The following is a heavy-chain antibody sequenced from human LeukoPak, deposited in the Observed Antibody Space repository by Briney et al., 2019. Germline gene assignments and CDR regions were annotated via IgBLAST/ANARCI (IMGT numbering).Heavy chain of an antibody. Sequence: PGGSLRLSCAASGFTFSSYGMHWVRQAPGKGLEWVAVIWYDGSNKYYEDSVKGRFTISRDNYKNTLYLEVNSLRAEDTAVYYCARGHGSGSYVFDYWGQGTLVTVSS. CDR1: GFTFSSYG. J-gene: IGHJ4*02. V-gene: IGHV3-33*01. D-gene: IGHD3-10*01. CDR2: IWYDGSNK. CDR3: ARGHGSGSYVFDY.